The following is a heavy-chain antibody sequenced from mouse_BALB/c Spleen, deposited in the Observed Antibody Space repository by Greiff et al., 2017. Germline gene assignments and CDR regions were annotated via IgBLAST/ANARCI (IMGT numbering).Heavy chain of an antibody. CDR1: GYTFTDYV. D-gene: IGHD4-1*01. CDR3: AKLTGTLYYFDY. J-gene: IGHJ2*01. V-gene: IGHV1-81*01. Sequence: QVQLQQSGPELVKPGASVKMSCKASGYTFTDYVISWVKQRTGQGLEWIGEIYPGSGSTYYNEKFKGKATLTADKSSNTAYMQLSSLTSEDSAVYFCAKLTGTLYYFDYWGQGTTLTVSS. CDR2: IYPGSGST.